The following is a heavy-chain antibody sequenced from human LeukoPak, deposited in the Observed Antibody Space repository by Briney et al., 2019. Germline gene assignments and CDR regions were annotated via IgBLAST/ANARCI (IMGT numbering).Heavy chain of an antibody. D-gene: IGHD3-22*01. CDR1: GGTFSSYA. Sequence: ASVKVSCKASGGTFSSYAISWVRQAPGQRLEWMGWINAGNGNTKYSQKFQGRVTITRDTSASTAYMELSSLRSEDTAVYYCARPFYDSSGYPDYWGQGTLVTVSS. CDR2: INAGNGNT. J-gene: IGHJ4*02. CDR3: ARPFYDSSGYPDY. V-gene: IGHV1-3*01.